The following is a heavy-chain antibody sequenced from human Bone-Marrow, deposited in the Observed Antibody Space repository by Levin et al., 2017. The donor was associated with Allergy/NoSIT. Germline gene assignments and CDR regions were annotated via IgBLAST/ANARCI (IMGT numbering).Heavy chain of an antibody. CDR1: AFTFSSCA. CDR3: AKDNYQRRADRLATVTTGGMDV. Sequence: GESLKISCAASAFTFSSCAMSWVRQAPGRGLEWVSTISGDASNTYYADSVNGRFTISRDNSKNTLYLQMNSLRAEDTAVYYCAKDNYQRRADRLATVTTGGMDVWGQGTTVTVSS. V-gene: IGHV3-23*01. CDR2: ISGDASNT. D-gene: IGHD4-17*01. J-gene: IGHJ6*02.